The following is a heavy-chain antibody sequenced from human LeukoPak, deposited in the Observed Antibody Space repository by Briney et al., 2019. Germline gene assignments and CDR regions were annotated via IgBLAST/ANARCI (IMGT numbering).Heavy chain of an antibody. CDR2: IYYSGST. Sequence: SETLSLTCTVSGGSISSYYRSWIRQPPGKGLEWIGYIYYSGSTNYNPSLKSRVTISVDTSKNQFSLKLSSVTAADTAVYYCARSGIINYRPDGMDVWGQGTTVTVSS. CDR3: ARSGIINYRPDGMDV. J-gene: IGHJ6*02. D-gene: IGHD1-7*01. CDR1: GGSISSYY. V-gene: IGHV4-59*08.